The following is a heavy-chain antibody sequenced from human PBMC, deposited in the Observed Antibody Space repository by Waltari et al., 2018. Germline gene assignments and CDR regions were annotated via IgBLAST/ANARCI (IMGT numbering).Heavy chain of an antibody. V-gene: IGHV1-24*01. J-gene: IGHJ4*02. CDR1: GYTLTELS. D-gene: IGHD2-8*01. CDR2: FDAEDGET. CDR3: ATGVGVTVGQDH. Sequence: QVQLLQSGAEVKKPGASVKVSCKVSGYTLTELSLHWVRQAPGKGLGWMGSFDAEDGETIYAQKFQGRVTMTGDSSTETAYMELSSLRFEDTAIYYCATGVGVTVGQDHWGQGTLVTVSS.